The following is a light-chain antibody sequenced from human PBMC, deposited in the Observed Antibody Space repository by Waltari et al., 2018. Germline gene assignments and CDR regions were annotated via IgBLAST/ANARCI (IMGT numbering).Light chain of an antibody. CDR3: QQYDKWLRYS. CDR1: QSISTN. CDR2: RAS. J-gene: IGKJ2*01. V-gene: IGKV3-15*01. Sequence: IVMTQSPATLSVSQGERAHLSWRACQSISTNLAWFQEKPGQAPRLLIYRASPRATGVPARFSGSGSGTYFTLVISSLQYEDFAVYYCQQYDKWLRYSFGQGTKLEIK.